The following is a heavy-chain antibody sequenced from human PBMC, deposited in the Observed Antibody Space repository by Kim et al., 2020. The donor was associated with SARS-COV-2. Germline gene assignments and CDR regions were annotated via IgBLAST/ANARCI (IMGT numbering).Heavy chain of an antibody. CDR3: AKDTAAAGTWSDAFDF. Sequence: GGSLRLSCAASGFTFDDYAMHWVRQAPGKGLEWVSGISWNSGSIGYADSVKGRFTISRDNAKNSLYLQMNSLRAEDTALYYCAKDTAAAGTWSDAFDFWG. CDR2: ISWNSGSI. J-gene: IGHJ3*01. CDR1: GFTFDDYA. V-gene: IGHV3-9*01. D-gene: IGHD6-13*01.